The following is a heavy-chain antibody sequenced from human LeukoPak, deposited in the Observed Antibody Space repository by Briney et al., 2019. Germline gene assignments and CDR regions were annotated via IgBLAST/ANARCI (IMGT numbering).Heavy chain of an antibody. CDR3: AKLVDYCEGRTCFTRYYYTDI. CDR2: INQDGREN. Sequence: GGSLRLSCAASGFTFSTYWINWVRQAPGKGLEWVANINQDGRENYYVDSVKGRFTISRDNAKNSLYLQMNSLRAEDTAVYYCAKLVDYCEGRTCFTRYYYTDIWGKGTTVTVSS. J-gene: IGHJ6*03. D-gene: IGHD4/OR15-4a*01. V-gene: IGHV3-7*03. CDR1: GFTFSTYW.